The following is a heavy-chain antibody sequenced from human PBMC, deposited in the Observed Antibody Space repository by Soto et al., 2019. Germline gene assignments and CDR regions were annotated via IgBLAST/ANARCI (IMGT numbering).Heavy chain of an antibody. CDR1: GYTFTSYG. D-gene: IGHD6-6*01. CDR2: ISAYNGNT. V-gene: IGHV1-18*04. J-gene: IGHJ6*04. Sequence: ASVKVSCKASGYTFTSYGISWVRQAPGQGLEWMGWISAYNGNTNYAQKLQGRVTMTTDTSTSTAYMELRSLRSDDTAVYYCARAPIRQLASYYYYGMDGRRKGTTFTVSS. CDR3: ARAPIRQLASYYYYGMDG.